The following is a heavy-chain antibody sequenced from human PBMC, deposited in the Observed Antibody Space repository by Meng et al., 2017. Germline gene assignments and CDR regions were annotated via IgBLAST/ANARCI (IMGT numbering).Heavy chain of an antibody. V-gene: IGHV1-69*13. Sequence: ASVKVSCKASGGTFSSYAISWVRQAPGQGLEWMGGIIPIFGTANYAQKFQGRVTITADESTSTAYMELSSLRSEDTAVYYCARVTAMGYYYYGMDVWGQGTTVTVSS. CDR3: ARVTAMGYYYYGMDV. CDR2: IIPIFGTA. D-gene: IGHD5-18*01. CDR1: GGTFSSYA. J-gene: IGHJ6*02.